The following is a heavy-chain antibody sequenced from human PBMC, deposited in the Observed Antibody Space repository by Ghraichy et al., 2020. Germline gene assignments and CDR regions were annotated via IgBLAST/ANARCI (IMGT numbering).Heavy chain of an antibody. Sequence: SGPTLVKPTQTLTLTCTFSGFSLSTSGMRVSWIRQPPGKALEWLARIDWDDDTFYSTSLKTRLTISKDTSKNQVVLTMTNMDPVDTATYYCVHIKRSSGWNNWYDPWGQGTLVTVSS. CDR2: IDWDDDT. J-gene: IGHJ5*02. CDR1: GFSLSTSGMR. V-gene: IGHV2-70*04. CDR3: VHIKRSSGWNNWYDP. D-gene: IGHD6-19*01.